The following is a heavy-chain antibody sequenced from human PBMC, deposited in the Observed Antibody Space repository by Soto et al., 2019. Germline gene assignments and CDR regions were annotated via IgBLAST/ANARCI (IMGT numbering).Heavy chain of an antibody. CDR2: ISNTAITD. D-gene: IGHD6-6*01. J-gene: IGHJ6*02. Sequence: GGSLRLSCVASGFSFSDYSMTWMRQAPGGGLDFVAFISNTAITDYYADSVKGRFTISRDNAKNSLYLQMNSLRDEDTAVYYCARPEYSSSSYGMDVWGQGTTVTVSS. CDR1: GFSFSDYS. CDR3: ARPEYSSSSYGMDV. V-gene: IGHV3-11*04.